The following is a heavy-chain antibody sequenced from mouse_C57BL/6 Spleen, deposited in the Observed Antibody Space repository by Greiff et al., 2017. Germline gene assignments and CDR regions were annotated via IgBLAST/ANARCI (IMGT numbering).Heavy chain of an antibody. CDR3: ARKRVYYGNYVGYFDV. Sequence: QVQLQQPGAELVRPGSSVKLSCKASGYTFTSYWMHWVKQRPIQGLEWIGNIDPSDSETHYNQKFKDEATLTVDKSSSTAYMQLSSLTSEDSAVYYCARKRVYYGNYVGYFDVWGTGTTVTVSS. CDR2: IDPSDSET. V-gene: IGHV1-52*01. D-gene: IGHD2-1*01. J-gene: IGHJ1*03. CDR1: GYTFTSYW.